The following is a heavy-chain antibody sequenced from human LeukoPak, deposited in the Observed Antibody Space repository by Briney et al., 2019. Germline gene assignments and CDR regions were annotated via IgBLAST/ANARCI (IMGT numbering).Heavy chain of an antibody. CDR1: GGSFSGYY. D-gene: IGHD4-23*01. V-gene: IGHV4-34*01. CDR3: ARVGNLDAFDI. J-gene: IGHJ3*02. CDR2: INHSGST. Sequence: SETLSLTCAVYGGSFSGYYWSWIRQPPGKGLEWIGEINHSGSTNYNPSLKSRVNISVDTSKNQFSLKLSSVTAADTAVYYCARVGNLDAFDIWGQGTMVTVSS.